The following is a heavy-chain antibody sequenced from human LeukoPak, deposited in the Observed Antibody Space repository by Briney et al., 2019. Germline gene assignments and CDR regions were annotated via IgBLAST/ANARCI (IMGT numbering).Heavy chain of an antibody. CDR3: ARANTAMGMGLQYFDY. J-gene: IGHJ4*02. V-gene: IGHV3-21*01. Sequence: GGSLRLSCAASGFTFSSYSMNWVRQAPGKGLEWVSSISSSSSYIYYADSVKGRFTISRDNAKNSLYLQMNSLRAEDTAVYYCARANTAMGMGLQYFDYWGQGTLVTVSS. CDR1: GFTFSSYS. D-gene: IGHD5-18*01. CDR2: ISSSSSYI.